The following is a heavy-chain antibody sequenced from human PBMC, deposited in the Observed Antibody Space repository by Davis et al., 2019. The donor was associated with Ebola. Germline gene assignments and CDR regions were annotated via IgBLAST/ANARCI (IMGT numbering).Heavy chain of an antibody. D-gene: IGHD4-17*01. CDR2: ISSRGNII. V-gene: IGHV3-48*03. CDR1: GFTFSTYE. Sequence: GESLKISCAASGFTFSTYEMNWVRQAPGKGLEWVSYISSRGNIIHYADSVKGRVTISRDNAKNSLYLQMNSLRAEDTAVYYCARVPVTTYYYYYYMDVWGKGTTVTVSS. J-gene: IGHJ6*03. CDR3: ARVPVTTYYYYYYMDV.